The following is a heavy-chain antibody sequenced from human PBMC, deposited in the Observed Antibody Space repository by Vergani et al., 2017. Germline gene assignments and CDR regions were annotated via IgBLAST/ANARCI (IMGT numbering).Heavy chain of an antibody. CDR2: IYPGDSDT. CDR1: GYSFTSYW. D-gene: IGHD2-15*01. V-gene: IGHV5-51*01. J-gene: IGHJ6*03. Sequence: EVQLVQSGAEVKKPGESLKISCKGSGYSFTSYWIGWVRQMPXKGLEWMGIIYPGDSDTSYSPSFQGQVTISADKSISTAYLQWSSLKASDTAMYYCARRLGYCSGGSCSRYMYGWGKGTAVTVSS. CDR3: ARRLGYCSGGSCSRYMYG.